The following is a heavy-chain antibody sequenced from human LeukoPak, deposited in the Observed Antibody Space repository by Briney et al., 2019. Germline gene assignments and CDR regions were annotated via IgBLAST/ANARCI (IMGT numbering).Heavy chain of an antibody. CDR1: GGSISSSSYY. CDR3: ARQTVVVVGDTFWVWFDP. V-gene: IGHV4-39*01. CDR2: IYYSGST. Sequence: SETLSLTCTVSGGSISSSSYYWGWIRQPPGKGLEWIGSIYYSGSTYYNPSLKSRVTISVDTSKNQFSLKLNSVTAADTAVYYCARQTVVVVGDTFWVWFDPWGQGTQVTVSS. J-gene: IGHJ5*02. D-gene: IGHD2-15*01.